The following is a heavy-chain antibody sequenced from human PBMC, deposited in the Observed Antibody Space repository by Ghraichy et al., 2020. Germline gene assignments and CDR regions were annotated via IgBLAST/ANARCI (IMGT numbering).Heavy chain of an antibody. CDR3: TRELYYDFWSGYSMDV. V-gene: IGHV3-49*03. Sequence: SCTASGFTFGEYAMSWFRQTPGKGLEWVGFIRSKAYGGTTEYAASVKGRFTISRDDSKSIAYLQMNSLKTEDTAVYYCTRELYYDFWSGYSMDVWGQGTTVTVSS. CDR2: IRSKAYGGTT. CDR1: GFTFGEYA. D-gene: IGHD3-3*01. J-gene: IGHJ6*02.